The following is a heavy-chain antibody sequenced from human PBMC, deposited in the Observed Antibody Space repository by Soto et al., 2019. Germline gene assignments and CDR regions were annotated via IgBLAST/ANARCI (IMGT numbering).Heavy chain of an antibody. V-gene: IGHV4-34*01. Sequence: SETLSLTCSVYGGSFSGYYWSWIRQPPGKGLEWIGEINHSGSTNYNPSLKSRVTISVDTPKNQFSLKLSSVTAADTAVYYCARGPRVLRFLEWLPDNRGCFDYWGQGTLVTVSS. CDR3: ARGPRVLRFLEWLPDNRGCFDY. CDR1: GGSFSGYY. D-gene: IGHD3-3*01. CDR2: INHSGST. J-gene: IGHJ4*02.